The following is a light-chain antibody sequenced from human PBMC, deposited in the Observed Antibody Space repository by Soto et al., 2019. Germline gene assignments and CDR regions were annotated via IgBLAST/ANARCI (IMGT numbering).Light chain of an antibody. V-gene: IGKV3-20*01. J-gene: IGKJ2*01. CDR2: DVS. CDR3: QQYGTSPYT. CDR1: QSVSRTY. Sequence: EIVLTQSPGTLSLSPGERATLSCRASQSVSRTYLAWYQQKPGQAPRLLIYDVSTRATGIPDRFSGSGSGTDLTLTISRLEPEDFAVYYCQQYGTSPYTFGQGTKLEIK.